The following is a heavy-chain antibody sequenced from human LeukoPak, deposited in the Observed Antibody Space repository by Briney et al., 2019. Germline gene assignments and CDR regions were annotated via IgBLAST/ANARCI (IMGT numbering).Heavy chain of an antibody. V-gene: IGHV4-4*07. CDR3: ARQHARGGVNY. D-gene: IGHD3-16*01. CDR1: GGSISSYY. CDR2: ICTSGST. J-gene: IGHJ4*02. Sequence: SETLSLTCTVSGGSISSYYWSWVRQPAGKGLEWIGRICTSGSTNYNPSLKRRVTMSIDTSKNQFSRKLSSVTAADTAVYYCARQHARGGVNYWGQGTLVTVSS.